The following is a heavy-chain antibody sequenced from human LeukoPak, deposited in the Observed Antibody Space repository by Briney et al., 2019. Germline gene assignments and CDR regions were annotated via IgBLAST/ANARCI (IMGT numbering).Heavy chain of an antibody. CDR1: GFIFTNFA. V-gene: IGHV3-21*01. CDR2: ISSSSANI. D-gene: IGHD2-2*01. J-gene: IGHJ4*02. CDR3: VRVGSSTSCYWD. Sequence: NPGGSLRLSCTVSGFIFTNFAMNWVRQAPGKGLEWVSYISSSSANIHYADSVKGRFTISRDNAKNSLYLQMNSLRAEDTAVYYCVRVGSSTSCYWDWGQGALVTVSS.